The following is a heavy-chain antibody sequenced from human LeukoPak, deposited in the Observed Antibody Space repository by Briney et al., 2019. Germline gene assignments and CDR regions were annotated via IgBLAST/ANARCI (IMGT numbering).Heavy chain of an antibody. D-gene: IGHD1-1*01. CDR3: ARGTIWNWFDP. Sequence: ASVKVSCKVSGYTFTDYYMHWVRQAPGKGLEWMGLVDPEDGETIYAEKFQGRVTITADTSTDTAYMELSSLRSEDTAVYYCARGTIWNWFDPWGQGTLVTVSS. CDR1: GYTFTDYY. CDR2: VDPEDGET. V-gene: IGHV1-69-2*01. J-gene: IGHJ5*02.